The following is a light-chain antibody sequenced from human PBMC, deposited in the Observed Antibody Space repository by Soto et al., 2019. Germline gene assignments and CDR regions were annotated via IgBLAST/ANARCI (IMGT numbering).Light chain of an antibody. Sequence: DIQMTQAPSSLSASVGDRVTITCRASQSISNYLNCYQQKPGKAPKLLMYAASSLQSGVPSRFSGSGSWTDFTLTISSLQPEDFATHYCQQSYSTPRTFGQGTQVEIK. CDR1: QSISNY. V-gene: IGKV1-39*01. CDR2: AAS. CDR3: QQSYSTPRT. J-gene: IGKJ1*01.